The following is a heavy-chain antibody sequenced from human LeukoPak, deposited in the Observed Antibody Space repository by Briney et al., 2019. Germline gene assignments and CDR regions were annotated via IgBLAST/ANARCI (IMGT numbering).Heavy chain of an antibody. CDR2: IKEDGSEK. D-gene: IGHD2-2*01. CDR3: VRDQGYCTSASCRGDAFDV. Sequence: GGSLRLSCAASGFTFSTHWMSWVRQALGKGLEWVAKIKEDGSEKYYVDSVKGRFTISRDNAKNSLSLQMHSLRDEDTAVYYCVRDQGYCTSASCRGDAFDVWGQGSMVSVSS. V-gene: IGHV3-7*01. J-gene: IGHJ3*01. CDR1: GFTFSTHW.